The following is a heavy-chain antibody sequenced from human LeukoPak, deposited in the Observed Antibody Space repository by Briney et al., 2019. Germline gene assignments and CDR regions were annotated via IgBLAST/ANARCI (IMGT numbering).Heavy chain of an antibody. J-gene: IGHJ4*02. CDR1: GGSFSGYY. D-gene: IGHD6-19*01. CDR2: INHSGST. Sequence: SETLSLTCAVYGGSFSGYYWSWIRQPPGKGLEWIGEINHSGSTNYNPSLKSRVTISVGTSKNQFSLKLSSVTAADTAVYYCARESSGWYFNWGQGTLVTVSS. V-gene: IGHV4-34*01. CDR3: ARESSGWYFN.